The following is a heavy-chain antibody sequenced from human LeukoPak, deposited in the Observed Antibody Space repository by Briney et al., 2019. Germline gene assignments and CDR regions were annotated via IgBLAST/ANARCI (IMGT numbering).Heavy chain of an antibody. D-gene: IGHD4-17*01. CDR1: GGSISSYY. Sequence: PSETLSLTCTVSGGSISSYYWSWIRQPPGKGLEWIGYIYYSGSTNYNRSLKSRVTISVDTSKNQFSLKLSSVTAADTAVYYCARRTATTVTTGYYFDYWGQGTLVTVSS. CDR3: ARRTATTVTTGYYFDY. J-gene: IGHJ4*02. CDR2: IYYSGST. V-gene: IGHV4-59*08.